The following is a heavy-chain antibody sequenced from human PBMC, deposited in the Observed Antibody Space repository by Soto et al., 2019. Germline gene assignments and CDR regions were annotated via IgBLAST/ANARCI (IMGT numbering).Heavy chain of an antibody. D-gene: IGHD3-22*01. V-gene: IGHV1-58*01. Sequence: SVNVSCKPSVLTFTRSAVLLVGQARGQRREGIGWIVVRSGNTNYAQKFQERVTITRDMSKSTAYMELSSLRSEDTAVYYCEGGLEDYYDSSGYSRFDYWGQGTLVTVSS. CDR3: EGGLEDYYDSSGYSRFDY. CDR1: VLTFTRSA. CDR2: IVVRSGNT. J-gene: IGHJ4*02.